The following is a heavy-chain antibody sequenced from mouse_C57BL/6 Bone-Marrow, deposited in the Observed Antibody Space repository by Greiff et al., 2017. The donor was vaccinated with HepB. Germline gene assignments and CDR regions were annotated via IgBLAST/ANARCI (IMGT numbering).Heavy chain of an antibody. CDR1: GYAFTNYL. J-gene: IGHJ4*01. D-gene: IGHD2-5*01. Sequence: VQLQQSGAELVRPGTSVKVSCKASGYAFTNYLIEWVKQRPGQGLEWTGVINPGSGGTNYNEKFKGKATLTADKSSSTAYMQLSSLTSEDSAVYFCARPYSNYDYAMDYWGQGTSVTVSS. CDR2: INPGSGGT. CDR3: ARPYSNYDYAMDY. V-gene: IGHV1-54*01.